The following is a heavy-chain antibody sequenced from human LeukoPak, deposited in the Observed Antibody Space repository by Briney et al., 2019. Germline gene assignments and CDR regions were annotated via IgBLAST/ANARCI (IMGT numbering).Heavy chain of an antibody. V-gene: IGHV4-4*07. CDR1: GVSISSYY. D-gene: IGHD3-22*01. CDR2: IYTSGST. Sequence: SETLSLTCTVSGVSISSYYWSWIRQPAGKGLEWIGRIYTSGSTNYNPSLKSRVTTSVDTSKNQFSLKLSSVTAADTAVYYCARDEYYYDSSGSYYFDYWGQGTLVTVSS. J-gene: IGHJ4*02. CDR3: ARDEYYYDSSGSYYFDY.